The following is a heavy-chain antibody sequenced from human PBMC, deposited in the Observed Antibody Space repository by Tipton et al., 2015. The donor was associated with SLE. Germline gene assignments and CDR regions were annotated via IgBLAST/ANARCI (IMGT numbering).Heavy chain of an antibody. CDR1: GGSISSYY. V-gene: IGHV4-4*07. J-gene: IGHJ2*01. CDR2: IYTNENT. D-gene: IGHD4-11*01. Sequence: TLSLTCTVSGGSISSYYWSWIRQPAGGGLEWIGRIYTNENTNYNPSLKSPVTMSVDTSKNHFSLKLISVTAAATAVYYCAREFLNPVTTVHYYFDLWGRGTLVTVSS. CDR3: AREFLNPVTTVHYYFDL.